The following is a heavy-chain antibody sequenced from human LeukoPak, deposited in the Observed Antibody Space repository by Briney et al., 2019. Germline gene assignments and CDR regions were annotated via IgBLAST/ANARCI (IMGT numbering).Heavy chain of an antibody. CDR3: AIGGDSSTSCYRCFNY. V-gene: IGHV5-51*01. Sequence: GESLKISCEGSGYSFTNYWIGWVRQMPGKGLEWMVSIYPDDSDTRYSPSFKGQVTISADKSIGPAYLQLSSLKASDTAMYYCAIGGDSSTSCYRCFNYWGQGTLVTVSS. CDR1: GYSFTNYW. CDR2: IYPDDSDT. J-gene: IGHJ4*02. D-gene: IGHD2-2*01.